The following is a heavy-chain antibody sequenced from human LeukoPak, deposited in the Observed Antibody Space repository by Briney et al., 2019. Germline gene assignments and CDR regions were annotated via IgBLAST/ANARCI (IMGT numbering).Heavy chain of an antibody. D-gene: IGHD1-7*01. J-gene: IGHJ4*02. CDR3: ARGGNWNYLSHFDY. CDR2: INPNSGGT. Sequence: GASVTVSCKASGYTFTGYYMHWVRQAPGQGLEWMGWINPNSGGTNYAQKFQGRVTMTRDMSISTAYMELSRLRSDDTDVYYCARGGNWNYLSHFDYWGQGTLVTVSS. V-gene: IGHV1-2*02. CDR1: GYTFTGYY.